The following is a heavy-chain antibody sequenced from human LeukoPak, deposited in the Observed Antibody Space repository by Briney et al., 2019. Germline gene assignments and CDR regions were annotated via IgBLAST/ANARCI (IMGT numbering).Heavy chain of an antibody. CDR2: INPSGGST. Sequence: ASVKVSCKASGYTFTSYYMHWVRQAPGQGLEWMGIINPSGGSTSYAQKFQGRVTMTRDTSTSTVYMELSSLRSEDTAVYYCGRDDSSGYFFDYWGQGTLVTVSS. D-gene: IGHD3-22*01. V-gene: IGHV1-46*01. CDR1: GYTFTSYY. J-gene: IGHJ4*02. CDR3: GRDDSSGYFFDY.